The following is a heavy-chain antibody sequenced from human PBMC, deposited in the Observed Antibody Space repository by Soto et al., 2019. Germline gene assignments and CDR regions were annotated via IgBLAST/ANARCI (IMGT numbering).Heavy chain of an antibody. CDR3: AQGGGVSYTYYMDV. CDR2: TRGSGDGT. D-gene: IGHD2-8*02. J-gene: IGHJ6*03. CDR1: GFSFSSYA. V-gene: IGHV3-23*01. Sequence: EVQLLESGGSLVQPGGSLRLSCAASGFSFSSYAMSWVRQARGKGLEWVSSTRGSGDGTSHADSVKGRFTISRANSKSTLELQMNRLRDEDTAVYYCAQGGGVSYTYYMDVWGKCTTVTVSS.